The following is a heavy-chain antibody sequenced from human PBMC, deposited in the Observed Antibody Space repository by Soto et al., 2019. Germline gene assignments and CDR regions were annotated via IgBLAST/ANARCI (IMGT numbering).Heavy chain of an antibody. V-gene: IGHV4-34*01. Sequence: PSETLSLTCAVYGGSFSGYYWSWIRQPPGKGLEWIGEINHSGSTNYNPSLKSRVTISVDTSKNQFSLKLSSVTAADTAVYYCARAYYDSSGYRSEFDYWGQGTLVTVSS. J-gene: IGHJ4*02. CDR2: INHSGST. CDR1: GGSFSGYY. CDR3: ARAYYDSSGYRSEFDY. D-gene: IGHD3-22*01.